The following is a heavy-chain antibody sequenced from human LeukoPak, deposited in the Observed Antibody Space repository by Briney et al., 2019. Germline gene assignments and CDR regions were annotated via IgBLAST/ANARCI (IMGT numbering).Heavy chain of an antibody. D-gene: IGHD6-13*01. CDR2: ISWDGGST. CDR3: AKDISTRGIAVADY. V-gene: IGHV3-43*01. Sequence: GGSLRLSCAASGFTFGDYSMHWVRQGPGKGLEWVSLISWDGGSTYYADSVKGRFTISKDNSKNSLYLQMNSLRTDDTALYYCAKDISTRGIAVADYWGQGTLVTVSS. CDR1: GFTFGDYS. J-gene: IGHJ4*02.